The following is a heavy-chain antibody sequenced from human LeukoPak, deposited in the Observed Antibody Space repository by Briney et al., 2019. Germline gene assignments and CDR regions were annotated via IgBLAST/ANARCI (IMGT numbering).Heavy chain of an antibody. D-gene: IGHD6-13*01. J-gene: IGHJ4*02. V-gene: IGHV4-34*01. CDR3: ARGYSSSWSPFDY. CDR1: GGSFSGYY. CDR2: INHSGST. Sequence: PSETLSLTCAVCGGSFSGYYWSWIRQPPGKGLEWIGEINHSGSTNYNPSLKSRVTISVDTSKNQFSLKLSSVTAADTAVYYCARGYSSSWSPFDYWGQGTLVTFSS.